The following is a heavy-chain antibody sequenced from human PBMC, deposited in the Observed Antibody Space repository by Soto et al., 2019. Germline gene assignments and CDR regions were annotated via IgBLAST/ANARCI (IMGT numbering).Heavy chain of an antibody. CDR1: GFTVSSNY. Sequence: WGCLRLACAASGFTVSSNYMSWVRQAPGKGLEWVSVIYSGGSAYYADSVKGRFTISRDNSKNTLYLQMNSLRAEDTAVYYCARHGYSYGGGYFDYWGQGTLVTV. CDR2: IYSGGSA. CDR3: ARHGYSYGGGYFDY. D-gene: IGHD5-18*01. V-gene: IGHV3-66*04. J-gene: IGHJ4*02.